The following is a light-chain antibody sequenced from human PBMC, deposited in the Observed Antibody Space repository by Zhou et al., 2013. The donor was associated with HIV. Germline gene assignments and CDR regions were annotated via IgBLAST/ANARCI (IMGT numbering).Light chain of an antibody. Sequence: DIQMTQSPTSLSASVGDRVTITCRPSQTIDNYLNWYQRKPGKAPKLLISKASSLESGVPLRFSGSRSGTEFTLTISSLQPDDYATYYCQQYNTYPITFGQGTRLEI. CDR3: QQYNTYPIT. CDR1: QTIDNY. J-gene: IGKJ5*01. CDR2: KAS. V-gene: IGKV1-5*03.